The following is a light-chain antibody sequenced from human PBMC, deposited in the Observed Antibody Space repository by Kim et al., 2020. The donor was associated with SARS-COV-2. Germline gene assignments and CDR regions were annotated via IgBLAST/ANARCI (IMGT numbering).Light chain of an antibody. J-gene: IGKJ2*01. V-gene: IGKV3-20*01. CDR3: QQYGTLPYT. CDR2: GAS. CDR1: HSVSSRY. Sequence: EIVLTQSPGTLSLSPGERATLSCRASHSVSSRYLAWYQLKPGQAPRLLIFGASNWATGLPDRFSGSGSGTDFTLTITSLEPEDVAVYYCQQYGTLPYTFGQGTKVEIK.